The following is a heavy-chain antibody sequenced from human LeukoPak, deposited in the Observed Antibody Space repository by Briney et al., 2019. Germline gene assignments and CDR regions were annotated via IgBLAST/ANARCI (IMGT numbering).Heavy chain of an antibody. D-gene: IGHD4-23*01. CDR3: AKGIFYGGRNQYIWFDL. CDR2: ISHSGSS. J-gene: IGHJ5*02. Sequence: PSETLSLTCAVYGGPFRGFFWSWIRQAPGKGLEWIGEISHSGSSNYNPSLKRGITISGDTSKNQFSLRLTSVTAADTAVYYCAKGIFYGGRNQYIWFDLWGQGTLVTVSS. V-gene: IGHV4-34*01. CDR1: GGPFRGFF.